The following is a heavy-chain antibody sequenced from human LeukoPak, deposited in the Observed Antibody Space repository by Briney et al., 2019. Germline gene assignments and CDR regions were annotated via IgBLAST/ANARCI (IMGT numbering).Heavy chain of an antibody. CDR3: AKDRSDYGDYDYYMDV. J-gene: IGHJ6*03. CDR1: GFTFSIYA. Sequence: GGSLRLSCAASGFTFSIYAMSWVRQAPGKGLEWVSAISGSGGSTYYADSVKGRFTISRDNSKNTLYLQMNSLRAEDTAVYYCAKDRSDYGDYDYYMDVWGKGTTVTVSS. V-gene: IGHV3-23*01. D-gene: IGHD4-17*01. CDR2: ISGSGGST.